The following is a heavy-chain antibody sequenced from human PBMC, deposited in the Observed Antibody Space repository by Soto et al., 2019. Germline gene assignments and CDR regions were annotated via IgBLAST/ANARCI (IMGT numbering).Heavy chain of an antibody. J-gene: IGHJ5*02. V-gene: IGHV4-61*01. Sequence: SETLSLTCTVSGGSVSSGSYYWSWIRQPPGKGLEWIGYIYYSGSTNYNPSLKSRVTISVDRSKSQFSMKLASVTAADTAVYYCARGAGGSGLNWFDPWGQGTLVTVSS. CDR3: ARGAGGSGLNWFDP. CDR1: GGSVSSGSYY. CDR2: IYYSGST. D-gene: IGHD6-19*01.